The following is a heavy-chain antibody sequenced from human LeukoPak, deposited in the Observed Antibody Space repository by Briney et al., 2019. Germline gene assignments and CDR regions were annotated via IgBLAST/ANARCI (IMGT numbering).Heavy chain of an antibody. CDR1: GFTFSSYA. CDR2: ISGSGGST. D-gene: IGHD2-2*01. Sequence: GGSLRLSCAASGFTFSSYAMSWVRQAPGKGLEWVSAISGSGGSTYYADSVKGRFTISSDNSKNALYLQMNSLRAEDTAVYYCAKCRGVPAAMLSYNWFDPWGQGTLVTVSS. J-gene: IGHJ5*02. V-gene: IGHV3-23*01. CDR3: AKCRGVPAAMLSYNWFDP.